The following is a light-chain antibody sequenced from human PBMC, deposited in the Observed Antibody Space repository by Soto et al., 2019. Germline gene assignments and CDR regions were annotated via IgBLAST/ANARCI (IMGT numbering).Light chain of an antibody. CDR3: QQRSNWPPRLT. Sequence: EIVLTQSPATLSLSPGERATLSCRASQSVTSSLVWYQQKPGQVPRLLIYYASDRATGIPARFSGSGSGTDFILTISSLEPEDSAVYYCQQRSNWPPRLTFGGGTKVEI. CDR1: QSVTSS. J-gene: IGKJ4*01. V-gene: IGKV3-11*01. CDR2: YAS.